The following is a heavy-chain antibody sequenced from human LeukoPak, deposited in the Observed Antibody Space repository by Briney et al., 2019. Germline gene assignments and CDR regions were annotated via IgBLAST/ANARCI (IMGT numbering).Heavy chain of an antibody. J-gene: IGHJ4*02. CDR3: ATDAVLFEH. Sequence: PGGSLRLSCEASGLNIYTYWMSWVRQPPGKGPEWVANIKQDGTEKYYVESVRGRFTISRDNAKNSLYLQMDSLRAEDTAVYYCATDAVLFEHLGQGTLVTVSS. CDR2: IKQDGTEK. CDR1: GLNIYTYW. D-gene: IGHD6-19*01. V-gene: IGHV3-7*01.